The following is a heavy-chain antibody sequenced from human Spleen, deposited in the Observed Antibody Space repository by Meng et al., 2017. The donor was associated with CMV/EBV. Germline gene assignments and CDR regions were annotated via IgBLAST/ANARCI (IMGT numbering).Heavy chain of an antibody. V-gene: IGHV3-21*01. Sequence: GESLKISCAASGFTFSTYSMNWVRQAPGKGLEWVSSIKSYNNDIYYADSVKGRFTVFRDNAKNSLYLQMNSLRADDTAVYYCARDRWPMEHFYYGMDVWGQGTTVTVSS. D-gene: IGHD1-1*01. CDR2: IKSYNNDI. CDR3: ARDRWPMEHFYYGMDV. J-gene: IGHJ6*02. CDR1: GFTFSTYS.